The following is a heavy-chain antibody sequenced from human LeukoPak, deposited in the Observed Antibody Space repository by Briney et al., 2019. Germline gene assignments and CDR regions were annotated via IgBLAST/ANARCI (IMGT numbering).Heavy chain of an antibody. J-gene: IGHJ4*02. CDR3: ARLVRLGELSFDY. CDR1: GGSISDYY. V-gene: IGHV4-59*08. Sequence: SETLSLTCTVSGGSISDYYWSWVRQPPGKGLEWIGYIYYGGNTNYNPSLRSRVTISLDTSKNQFSLKLSSVTAADTAVYYCARLVRLGELSFDYWGQGTLVTVSS. D-gene: IGHD3-16*02. CDR2: IYYGGNT.